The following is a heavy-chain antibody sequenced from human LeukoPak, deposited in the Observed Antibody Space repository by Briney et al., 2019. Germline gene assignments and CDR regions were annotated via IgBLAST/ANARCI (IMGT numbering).Heavy chain of an antibody. CDR1: GYSFTSYW. D-gene: IGHD3-22*01. Sequence: GESLKISCKGSGYSFTSYWIGWVRQMPGKGLEWMGIIYPGDSDTTYSPSFQGQVTISADRSISTAYLQWSSLKASDTAIYYCARRYYDSSGYYFDYWGQGTLVTVSS. J-gene: IGHJ4*02. CDR3: ARRYYDSSGYYFDY. V-gene: IGHV5-51*01. CDR2: IYPGDSDT.